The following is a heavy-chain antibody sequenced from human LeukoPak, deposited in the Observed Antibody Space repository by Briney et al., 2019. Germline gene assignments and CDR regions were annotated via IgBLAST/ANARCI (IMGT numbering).Heavy chain of an antibody. CDR2: IYYSGST. J-gene: IGHJ4*02. V-gene: IGHV4-59*01. Sequence: SETLSLTCTVSGGSISSYYWSWIRQPPGKGLEWIGYIYYSGSTNYNPSLKSRVTISVDTSKNQFSLKLSSVTAADTAVYYCAAQTCGGDCYSWAPFDYWGQGTLVTVSS. CDR1: GGSISSYY. CDR3: AAQTCGGDCYSWAPFDY. D-gene: IGHD2-21*02.